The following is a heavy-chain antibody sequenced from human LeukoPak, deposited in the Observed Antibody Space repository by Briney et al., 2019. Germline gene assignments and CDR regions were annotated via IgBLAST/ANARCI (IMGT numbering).Heavy chain of an antibody. Sequence: GASVKVSCKASRYTFTGYYMHRVRQAPGQGLEWMGWINPNSGGTNYAQKFQGRVTMTRDTSISTAYMELSRLRSDDTAVYYCARDHKELSYFDYWGQGTLVTVSS. J-gene: IGHJ4*02. CDR2: INPNSGGT. CDR3: ARDHKELSYFDY. D-gene: IGHD1-26*01. V-gene: IGHV1-2*02. CDR1: RYTFTGYY.